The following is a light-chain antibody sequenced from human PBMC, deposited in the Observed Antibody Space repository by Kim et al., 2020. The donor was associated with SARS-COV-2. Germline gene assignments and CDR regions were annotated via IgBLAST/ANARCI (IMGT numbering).Light chain of an antibody. CDR1: QSISSW. J-gene: IGKJ1*01. CDR3: QQYNSYPWT. V-gene: IGKV1-5*03. CDR2: RAS. Sequence: DIQMTQSPSTLSASVGDRVTITCRASQSISSWLAWYQQEPGKAPKLLIHRASSLESGVPSRFSGSGSGTEFTLTISSLQPDDFATYHCQQYNSYPWTFGQGTKVDIK.